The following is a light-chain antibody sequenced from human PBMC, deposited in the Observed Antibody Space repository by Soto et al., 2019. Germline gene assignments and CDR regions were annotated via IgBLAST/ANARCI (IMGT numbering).Light chain of an antibody. Sequence: EIVLTQSPATLSLSPGERATLSCRASQSVSIYLAWYQQKPGQAPRLLIYDASNRATGIPAGFSGSGSGTDFTLTISSLEPEDFAVYYCQQRSIWPPLTFGGGTKVEIK. J-gene: IGKJ4*01. CDR2: DAS. V-gene: IGKV3-11*01. CDR1: QSVSIY. CDR3: QQRSIWPPLT.